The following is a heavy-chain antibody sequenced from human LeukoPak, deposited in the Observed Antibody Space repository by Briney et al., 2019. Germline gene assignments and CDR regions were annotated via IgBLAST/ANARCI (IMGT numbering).Heavy chain of an antibody. Sequence: GGSLRLSCAASGFTFSRYWMSWVRQVPRKGLEWVANIKQDGGEIYYVDSVKGRFTISRDNAMNSLYLQMNSLRAEDTAIYHCARSLPYGTTWYGRSDFWGQGTLVTVSS. CDR2: IKQDGGEI. CDR3: ARSLPYGTTWYGRSDF. CDR1: GFTFSRYW. V-gene: IGHV3-7*03. J-gene: IGHJ4*02. D-gene: IGHD6-13*01.